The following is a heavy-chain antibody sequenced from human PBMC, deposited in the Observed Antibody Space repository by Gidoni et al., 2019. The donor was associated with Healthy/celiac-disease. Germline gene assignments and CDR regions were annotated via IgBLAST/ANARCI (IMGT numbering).Heavy chain of an antibody. CDR1: GFTFSNAW. J-gene: IGHJ6*03. V-gene: IGHV3-15*01. CDR2: IKSKTDGGTT. CDR3: TTLHYDFWSGYYTADVDYYYYYMDV. D-gene: IGHD3-3*01. Sequence: EVQLVESGGGLVKPGGSLRLSCAASGFTFSNAWMSWVRQAPGKGLEWVGRIKSKTDGGTTDYAAPVKGRFTISRDDSKNTLYLQMNSLKTEDTAVYYCTTLHYDFWSGYYTADVDYYYYYMDVWGKGTTVTVSS.